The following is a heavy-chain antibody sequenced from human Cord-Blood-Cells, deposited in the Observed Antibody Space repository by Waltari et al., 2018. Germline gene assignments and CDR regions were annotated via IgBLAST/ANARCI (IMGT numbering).Heavy chain of an antibody. V-gene: IGHV1-69*06. CDR3: ARNHFWSGYPYYYYGMDV. CDR2: IIPIFGTA. D-gene: IGHD3-3*02. CDR1: GGPFSSYA. J-gene: IGHJ6*02. Sequence: QVQLVQSGAEVKKPGSSVKVSCKASGGPFSSYAISWVRQAPGQGLGWMGGIIPIFGTANYAQKFQGRVTITADKSTSTAYMELSSLRSEDTAVYYCARNHFWSGYPYYYYGMDVWGQGTTVTVSS.